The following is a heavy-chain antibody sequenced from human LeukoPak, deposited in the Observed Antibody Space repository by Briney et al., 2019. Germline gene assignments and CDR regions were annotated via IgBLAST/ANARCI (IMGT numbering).Heavy chain of an antibody. J-gene: IGHJ5*02. D-gene: IGHD2-2*01. V-gene: IGHV3-11*01. Sequence: GGSLRLSCAASGFTFSDYYMSWIRQAPGKGLEWVSYISSSGSTIYYADSVKSRFTISRDNAKNSLYLQMNSLRAEDTAVYYCARDPRGYCSSTSCHPWFDPWGQGTLVTVSS. CDR2: ISSSGSTI. CDR3: ARDPRGYCSSTSCHPWFDP. CDR1: GFTFSDYY.